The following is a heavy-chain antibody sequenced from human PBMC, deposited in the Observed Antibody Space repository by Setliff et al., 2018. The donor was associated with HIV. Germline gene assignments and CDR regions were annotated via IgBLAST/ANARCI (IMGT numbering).Heavy chain of an antibody. CDR1: GVSISAYF. D-gene: IGHD5-12*01. Sequence: SETLSLTCAVSGVSISAYFWSWIRQSPEKGLEWIGYIDNSGNTNYSPSLKSRITISRDTSKNQFSLKLNSVTAADAAVYYCARSTPSVGYISEHWGQGTLVTV. CDR2: IDNSGNT. CDR3: ARSTPSVGYISEH. J-gene: IGHJ4*02. V-gene: IGHV4-59*01.